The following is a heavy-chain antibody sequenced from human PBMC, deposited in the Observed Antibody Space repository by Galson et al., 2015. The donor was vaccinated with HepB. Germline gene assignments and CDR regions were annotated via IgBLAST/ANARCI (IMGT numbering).Heavy chain of an antibody. Sequence: SVKVSCKASGYTFTSYDIDWVRQATGQGLEWMGWMNPNSGNTGSAQKLQGRVTMTRNTSISTAYMELSSLRSEDTAVYYCAREFRAEYDYVWGSYGDWGQGTLVTVSS. J-gene: IGHJ4*02. D-gene: IGHD3-16*01. CDR2: MNPNSGNT. CDR3: AREFRAEYDYVWGSYGD. V-gene: IGHV1-8*01. CDR1: GYTFTSYD.